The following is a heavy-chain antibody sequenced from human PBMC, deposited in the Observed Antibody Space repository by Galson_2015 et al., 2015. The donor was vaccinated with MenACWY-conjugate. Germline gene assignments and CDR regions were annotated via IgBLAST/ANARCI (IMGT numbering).Heavy chain of an antibody. CDR1: GFSLSTSGVG. J-gene: IGHJ4*02. CDR3: AHSQAVGTGDY. V-gene: IGHV2-5*02. CDR2: IYWGDDK. D-gene: IGHD1-1*01. Sequence: PALVKPTQPLTLTCTFSGFSLSTSGVGVGWIRQPPGKALEWLALIYWGDDKRYSPSLKNRLTITKDTSKNQVVLTMTNMDPVDTATYYCAHSQAVGTGDYWGQGTLVTVSS.